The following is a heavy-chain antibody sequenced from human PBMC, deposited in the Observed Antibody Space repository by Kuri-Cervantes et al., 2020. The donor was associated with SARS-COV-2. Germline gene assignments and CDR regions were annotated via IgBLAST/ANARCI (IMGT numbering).Heavy chain of an antibody. V-gene: IGHV1-46*01. CDR3: ARDGVGVVPAAISCGIDV. CDR1: VYTFTSYY. D-gene: IGHD2-2*01. Sequence: SVTVSCKASVYTFTSYYIHWVRQATGQGLEWMGIINPSGGSTSNAQKFQGRVTVTRDTSISTAYMELSRLRSDDTAVYYCARDGVGVVPAAISCGIDVWGQGTTVTVSS. CDR2: INPSGGST. J-gene: IGHJ6*02.